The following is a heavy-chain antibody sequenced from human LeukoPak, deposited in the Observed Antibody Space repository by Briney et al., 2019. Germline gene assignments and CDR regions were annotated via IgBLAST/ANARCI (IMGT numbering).Heavy chain of an antibody. Sequence: SETLSLACTVSDASISGYYWSWIRQPPGKGLEWIGSIHFSGSTNYNPSLRSRVTISVDTSKNQLSLKLSSVTAADTAVYYCARDLGGIYFDYWGQGTLVTVSS. CDR1: DASISGYY. J-gene: IGHJ4*02. V-gene: IGHV4-59*01. D-gene: IGHD1-26*01. CDR3: ARDLGGIYFDY. CDR2: IHFSGST.